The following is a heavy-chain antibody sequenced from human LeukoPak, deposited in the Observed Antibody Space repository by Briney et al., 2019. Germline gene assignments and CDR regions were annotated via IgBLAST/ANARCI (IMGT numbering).Heavy chain of an antibody. V-gene: IGHV1-69*13. Sequence: ASVKVSCKASGGTFSSYAISWVRQAPGQGLEWMGGIIPIFGTANYAQKFQGRVTITADESTSTAYMELSSLRSEDTAVYYCARSRTIPARGDYYYYYMDVWGKGTTVTVSS. CDR3: ARSRTIPARGDYYYYYMDV. J-gene: IGHJ6*03. D-gene: IGHD2-2*02. CDR1: GGTFSSYA. CDR2: IIPIFGTA.